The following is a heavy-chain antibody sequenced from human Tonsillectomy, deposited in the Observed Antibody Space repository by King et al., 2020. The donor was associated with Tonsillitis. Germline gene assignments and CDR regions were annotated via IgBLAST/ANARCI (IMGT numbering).Heavy chain of an antibody. CDR1: GASIRSNNW. J-gene: IGHJ4*02. CDR3: ARGFDY. Sequence: VQLQESGPGLVKPSGTLSLTCVVSGASIRSNNWWTWVRQSPGKGLEWIGEIYHSGSTNYNPSLKSRVTLSVNRSNNQFYLKLTSVTAADTAVYYCARGFDYWGQGTLVTVSS. CDR2: IYHSGST. V-gene: IGHV4-4*02.